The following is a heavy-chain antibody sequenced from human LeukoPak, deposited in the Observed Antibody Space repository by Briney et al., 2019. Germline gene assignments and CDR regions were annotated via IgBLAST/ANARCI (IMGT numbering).Heavy chain of an antibody. V-gene: IGHV3-23*01. CDR3: AKAAAKIVVVPAANDY. CDR1: GFTFSSYA. Sequence: GGSLRLSCAASGFTFSSYAMSWVRQAPGKGLEWVSAISGSGGSTYYADSVKGRFTISRDNSKNTLYLQMNSLRAEDTAVYYCAKAAAKIVVVPAANDYWGRGTLVTVSS. D-gene: IGHD2-2*01. J-gene: IGHJ4*02. CDR2: ISGSGGST.